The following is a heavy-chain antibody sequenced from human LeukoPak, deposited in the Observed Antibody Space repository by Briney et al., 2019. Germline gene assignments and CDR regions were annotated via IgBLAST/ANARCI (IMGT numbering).Heavy chain of an antibody. D-gene: IGHD1-1*01. Sequence: GASVKVSCKASGGTFSSYAISWVRQAPGQGLEWMGGIIPIFGTANYAQKFQGRVTITADESTSTAYMELSSLRSEDTAVYYCARDRTGTLTVWGQGTMVTVSS. CDR3: ARDRTGTLTV. V-gene: IGHV1-69*13. J-gene: IGHJ3*01. CDR2: IIPIFGTA. CDR1: GGTFSSYA.